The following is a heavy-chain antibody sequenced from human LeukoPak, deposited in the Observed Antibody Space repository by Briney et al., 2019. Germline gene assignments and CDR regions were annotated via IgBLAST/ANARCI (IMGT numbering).Heavy chain of an antibody. V-gene: IGHV3-48*03. J-gene: IGHJ3*02. CDR3: ARDCGGGSCYGPYDAFDI. CDR2: ITSSGSTI. CDR1: GFTFSSYE. D-gene: IGHD2-15*01. Sequence: GGSLRLSCAASGFTFSSYEMNWVRQAPGKGLEWVSYITSSGSTIYYADSVKGRFTISRDNAKNSLYLQMNSLRAEDTAVYYCARDCGGGSCYGPYDAFDIWGQGTMVTVSS.